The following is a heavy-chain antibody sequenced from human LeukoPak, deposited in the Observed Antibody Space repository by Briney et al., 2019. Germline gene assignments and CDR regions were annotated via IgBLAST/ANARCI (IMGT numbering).Heavy chain of an antibody. CDR1: GGTFSSYA. J-gene: IGHJ3*02. CDR3: ARGNKTWLQLLEDAFDI. CDR2: IIPIFGTA. V-gene: IGHV1-69*05. D-gene: IGHD5-24*01. Sequence: EASVKVSCKASGGTFSSYAISWVRQAPGQGLEWMGGIIPIFGTANYAQKFQGRVTITTDESTSTAYMELSSLRSEDTAVYYCARGNKTWLQLLEDAFDIWGQGTMVTVSS.